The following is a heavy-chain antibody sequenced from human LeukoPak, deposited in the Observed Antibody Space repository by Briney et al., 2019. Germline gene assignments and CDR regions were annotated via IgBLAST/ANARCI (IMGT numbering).Heavy chain of an antibody. V-gene: IGHV3-23*01. Sequence: GGSLRISSASFVFTFIPDVMGWGCDGPGEGVVWGWDISGSGGSTYYADSVKGRFTISRDNPKNTLYLQMNSLRAEDTAVYYCAKGIDSGYDYRWFDPWGQGTLVTVSS. CDR3: AKGIDSGYDYRWFDP. J-gene: IGHJ5*02. CDR2: ISGSGGST. D-gene: IGHD5-12*01. CDR1: VFTFIPDV.